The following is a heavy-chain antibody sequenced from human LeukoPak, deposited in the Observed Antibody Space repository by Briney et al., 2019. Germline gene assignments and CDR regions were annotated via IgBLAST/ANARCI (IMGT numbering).Heavy chain of an antibody. CDR3: ARELGYSGYDYYYGMDV. CDR2: ITGSGGST. Sequence: GSLRLSCAASGFTFSSYAMSWVRQAPGRGLEWVSGITGSGGSTYYADSVKGRFTISRDNAKNSLYLQMNSLRAEDTAVYYCARELGYSGYDYYYGMDVWGQGTTVTVSS. J-gene: IGHJ6*02. D-gene: IGHD5-12*01. V-gene: IGHV3-23*01. CDR1: GFTFSSYA.